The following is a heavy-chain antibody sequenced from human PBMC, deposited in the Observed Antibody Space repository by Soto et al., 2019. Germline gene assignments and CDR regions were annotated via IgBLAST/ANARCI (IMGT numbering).Heavy chain of an antibody. J-gene: IGHJ6*02. V-gene: IGHV4-4*02. D-gene: IGHD6-13*01. Sequence: PSETLSLTCAVSGGSISSSNWWSWVRQPPGKGLEWIGEIYHSGSTNYNPSLKSRVTISVDKSKNQFSLKLSSVTAADTAVYYCARKAKLVLYYGMDVWGQGTTVTVSS. CDR1: GGSISSSNW. CDR3: ARKAKLVLYYGMDV. CDR2: IYHSGST.